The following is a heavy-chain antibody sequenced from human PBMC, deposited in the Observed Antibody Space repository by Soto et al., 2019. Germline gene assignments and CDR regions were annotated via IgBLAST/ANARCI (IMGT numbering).Heavy chain of an antibody. D-gene: IGHD3-3*01. CDR1: GGSISTYY. CDR3: ARDGSGYDFWSGPYFFDY. CDR2: IYYNGRT. V-gene: IGHV4-59*01. J-gene: IGHJ4*02. Sequence: TSETLSLTCTVSGGSISTYYCSWIRQPPGKVLEWIGYIYYNGRTNYNPSLESRVTISLDTSKSQFSLKLSSVSAADTAVYYCARDGSGYDFWSGPYFFDYWGPGTLVTVSS.